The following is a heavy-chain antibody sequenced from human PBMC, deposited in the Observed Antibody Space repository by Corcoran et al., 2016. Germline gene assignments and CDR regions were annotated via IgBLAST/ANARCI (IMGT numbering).Heavy chain of an antibody. CDR3: ARGPYCSSTSCRLDY. Sequence: QVQLQESGPGLVKPSETLSLTCTVSGYSISSGYYWGWIRQPPGKGLEWIGSIYHSGSTYYNPSLMSRVTISVDTSKNQPSLKLSSVTAADTAVYYCARGPYCSSTSCRLDYWGQGTLVTVSS. J-gene: IGHJ4*02. V-gene: IGHV4-38-2*02. CDR2: IYHSGST. CDR1: GYSISSGYY. D-gene: IGHD2-2*01.